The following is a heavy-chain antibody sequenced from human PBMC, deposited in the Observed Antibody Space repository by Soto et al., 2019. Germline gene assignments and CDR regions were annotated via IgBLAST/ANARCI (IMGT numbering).Heavy chain of an antibody. CDR3: AIDLGNYDSGSSHFDY. CDR2: INPSGGST. V-gene: IGHV1-46*01. D-gene: IGHD3-10*01. J-gene: IGHJ4*02. CDR1: GYTFTSYY. Sequence: ASVKVSCKASGYTFTSYYMHWVRQAPGQGLEWMGIINPSGGSTSYAQKFQGRVTMTRDTSTSTVYMELSSLRSEDTAVYYCAIDLGNYDSGSSHFDYWGQGTPVTVSS.